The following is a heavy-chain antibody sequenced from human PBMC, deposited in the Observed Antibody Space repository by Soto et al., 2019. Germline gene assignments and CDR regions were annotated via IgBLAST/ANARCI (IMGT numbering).Heavy chain of an antibody. J-gene: IGHJ4*02. V-gene: IGHV2-26*01. D-gene: IGHD5-18*01. CDR3: ARMRSGYSYALDY. Sequence: LGKASESLWLTCHDNRYSLSNARMGVSWIRQPPGKALEWLAHIFSNDEKSYSTSLKSRLTISKDTSKSQVVLTMTNMDPVDTATYYCARMRSGYSYALDYWPQGTLVPVSS. CDR1: RYSLSNARMG. CDR2: IFSNDEK.